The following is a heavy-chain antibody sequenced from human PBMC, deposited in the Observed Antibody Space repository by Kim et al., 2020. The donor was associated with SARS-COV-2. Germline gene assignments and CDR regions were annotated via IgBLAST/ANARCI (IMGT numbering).Heavy chain of an antibody. CDR3: AKDSWSYCFAS. D-gene: IGHD1-26*01. Sequence: GGSLRLSCAASGFTFDDYAMHWVRQAPGKGLEWVSSISCNSGSVAYADSVKGRFTISRDNAKNTLYLQMNSLRAEDTALYYCAKDSWSYCFASWGQGTLV. J-gene: IGHJ4*02. CDR1: GFTFDDYA. V-gene: IGHV3-9*01. CDR2: ISCNSGSV.